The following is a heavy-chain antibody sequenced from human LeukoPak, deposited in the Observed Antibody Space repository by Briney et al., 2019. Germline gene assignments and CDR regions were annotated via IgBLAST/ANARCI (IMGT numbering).Heavy chain of an antibody. CDR3: ARGGRGMITFGGVIVTSIDY. Sequence: GGSLRLSCAASGFTFSSYSMNWVRQAPGKGLEWVSSISSSSSYIYYADSVKGRFTSSRDNAKNSLYLQMNSLRAEDTAVYYCARGGRGMITFGGVIVTSIDYWGQGTLVTVSS. J-gene: IGHJ4*02. CDR2: ISSSSSYI. CDR1: GFTFSSYS. V-gene: IGHV3-21*01. D-gene: IGHD3-16*02.